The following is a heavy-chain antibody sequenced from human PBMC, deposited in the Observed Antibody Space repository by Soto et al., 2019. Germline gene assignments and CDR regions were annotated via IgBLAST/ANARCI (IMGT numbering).Heavy chain of an antibody. D-gene: IGHD2-8*01. CDR2: IWYDESNI. Sequence: GGSLRLSCAASGFTFSSYGMHWVRQAPGKGLDWVAVIWYDESNIYYADSVKGRFTISRDNSQKTLYLQMNNLRGEDTAVYFCTKSRRSVLMVYGFGGMDVWGRGTTVTVSS. V-gene: IGHV3-33*06. CDR3: TKSRRSVLMVYGFGGMDV. J-gene: IGHJ6*02. CDR1: GFTFSSYG.